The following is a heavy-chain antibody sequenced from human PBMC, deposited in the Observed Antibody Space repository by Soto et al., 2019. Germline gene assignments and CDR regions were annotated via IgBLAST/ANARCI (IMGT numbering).Heavy chain of an antibody. J-gene: IGHJ4*02. V-gene: IGHV3-7*01. CDR2: VRQDGSQK. Sequence: PGGSLRLSCEASGFTFSSYWMSWVRQAPGKGLEWVANVRQDGSQKFLVDSVKGRFTISRDNAKNSMYLQMNSLRAEDTAVYCCVPDGSSGWHFDSWGQGTLVTVSS. CDR3: VPDGSSGWHFDS. D-gene: IGHD6-19*01. CDR1: GFTFSSYW.